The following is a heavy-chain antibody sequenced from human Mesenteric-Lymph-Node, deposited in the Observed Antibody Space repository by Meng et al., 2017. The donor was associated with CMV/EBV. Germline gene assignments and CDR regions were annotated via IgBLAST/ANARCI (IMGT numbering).Heavy chain of an antibody. CDR1: GFTFSNAW. Sequence: GESLKISCAASGFTFSNAWMSWVRQAPGKGLEWVSSISSSSSYIYYADSVKGRFTISRDNAKNSLYLQMNSLRAEDTAVYYCARGPFRLPLMKIYYYYGMDVWGQGTTVTVSS. CDR3: ARGPFRLPLMKIYYYYGMDV. D-gene: IGHD2-8*01. CDR2: ISSSSSYI. J-gene: IGHJ6*02. V-gene: IGHV3-21*01.